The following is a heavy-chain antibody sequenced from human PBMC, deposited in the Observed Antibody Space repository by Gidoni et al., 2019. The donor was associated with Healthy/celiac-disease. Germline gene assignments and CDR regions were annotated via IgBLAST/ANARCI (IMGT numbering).Heavy chain of an antibody. D-gene: IGHD6-13*01. CDR3: ARESSAAGGSYYFDY. J-gene: IGHJ4*02. Sequence: VQLQESGPGLVKPSGTLSLTCAVSGGSISRSNWWSWVRQPPGKGLEWIGEIYHSGSTNYNPSRKSRVTISVDKSKNQFSLKLSSVTAADTAVYYCARESSAAGGSYYFDYWGQGTLVTVSS. V-gene: IGHV4-4*02. CDR1: GGSISRSNW. CDR2: IYHSGST.